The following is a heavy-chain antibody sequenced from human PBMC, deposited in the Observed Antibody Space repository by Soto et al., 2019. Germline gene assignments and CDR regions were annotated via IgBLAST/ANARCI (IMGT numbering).Heavy chain of an antibody. V-gene: IGHV3-30*18. CDR1: GFTFSSYG. D-gene: IGHD3-16*01. Sequence: GGSLRLSCAASGFTFSSYGMHWVRQAPGKGLEWVAVISYDGSNKYYADSVKGRFTISRDNSKNTLYLQMNSLRAEDTAVYYCAKDVGRWVYYYYGMDVWGQGTTVTVSS. CDR2: ISYDGSNK. J-gene: IGHJ6*02. CDR3: AKDVGRWVYYYYGMDV.